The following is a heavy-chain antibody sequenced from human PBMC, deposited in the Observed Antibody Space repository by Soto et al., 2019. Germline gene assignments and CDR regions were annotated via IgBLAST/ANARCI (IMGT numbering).Heavy chain of an antibody. V-gene: IGHV3-48*01. CDR2: ISSSSSTI. CDR3: ARSGAPYYYYMDG. J-gene: IGHJ6*03. CDR1: GFTFSSYR. D-gene: IGHD3-10*01. Sequence: GGFLRLSCAASGFTFSSYRMNWVRQAPGKGLEWVSYISSSSSTIYYADSVKDPFTISRDNAKNSLYLQMNSLRAEDTAVYYCARSGAPYYYYMDGWGKGTTVTVS.